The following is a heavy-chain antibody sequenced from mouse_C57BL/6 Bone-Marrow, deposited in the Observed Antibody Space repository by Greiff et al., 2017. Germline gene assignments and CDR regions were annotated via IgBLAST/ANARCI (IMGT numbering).Heavy chain of an antibody. J-gene: IGHJ3*01. CDR1: GFNIKNTY. Sequence: EVMLVESVAELVRPGASVKLSCTASGFNIKNTYMHWVKQRPDQGLEGIGRIDPANGNTKYAQKFQGKATITADTSSNTAYLQLSSLTSEDTAIYYCARTSWFAYWGQGTLVTVSA. CDR3: ARTSWFAY. CDR2: IDPANGNT. V-gene: IGHV14-3*01.